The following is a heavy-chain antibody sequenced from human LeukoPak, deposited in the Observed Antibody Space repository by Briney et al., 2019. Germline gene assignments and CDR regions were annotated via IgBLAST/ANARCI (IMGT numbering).Heavy chain of an antibody. V-gene: IGHV2-5*02. CDR2: IYWDDDR. CDR3: AHRKNYYDSSVFDN. Sequence: SGPTLANPTQTLTLTCTFSGFSLNTRGVGVGWIRQPPGRALEWLALIYWDDDRRYSPSLKRRLTITKDTSKNQVVLTMTNMDPVDTATYFCAHRKNYYDSSVFDNWGQGTLVTVSS. D-gene: IGHD3-22*01. CDR1: GFSLNTRGVG. J-gene: IGHJ4*02.